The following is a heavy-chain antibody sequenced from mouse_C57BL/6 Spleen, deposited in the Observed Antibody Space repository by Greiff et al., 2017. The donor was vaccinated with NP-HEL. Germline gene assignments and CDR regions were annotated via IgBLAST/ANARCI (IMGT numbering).Heavy chain of an antibody. Sequence: QVQLQQPGAELVRPGSSVKLSCKASGYTFTSYWMHWVKQRPIQGLEWIGNIDPSDSETNYNQKFKDKATLTVDKSSRTAYMQLSSLTSEDSAVYYCARAGPEYYFDYWGQGTTLTVSS. V-gene: IGHV1-52*01. CDR2: IDPSDSET. J-gene: IGHJ2*01. CDR3: ARAGPEYYFDY. D-gene: IGHD3-1*01. CDR1: GYTFTSYW.